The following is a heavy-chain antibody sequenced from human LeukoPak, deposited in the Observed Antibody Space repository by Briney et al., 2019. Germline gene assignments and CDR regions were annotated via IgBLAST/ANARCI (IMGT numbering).Heavy chain of an antibody. CDR3: ASQTYYFDSSGYYSYLNWFDP. CDR2: IIPIFGTA. J-gene: IGHJ5*02. CDR1: GGTFSSYA. D-gene: IGHD3-22*01. V-gene: IGHV1-69*13. Sequence: SVKVSCKASGGTFSSYAISWVRQAPGQGLEWMGGIIPIFGTANYAQKFQGRVTITADESTSTAYMELSSLRSEDTAVYYCASQTYYFDSSGYYSYLNWFDPWGQGTLVTVSS.